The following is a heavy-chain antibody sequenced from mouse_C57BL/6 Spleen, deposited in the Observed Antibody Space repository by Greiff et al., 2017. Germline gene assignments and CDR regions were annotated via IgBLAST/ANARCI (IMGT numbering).Heavy chain of an antibody. CDR1: GYSITSGYY. CDR2: ISYDGSN. CDR3: ARGVYYGNYFDY. D-gene: IGHD2-1*01. J-gene: IGHJ2*01. V-gene: IGHV3-6*01. Sequence: EVKLQESGPGLVKPSQSLSLTCSVTGYSITSGYYWNWIRQFPGNKLEWMGYISYDGSNNYNPSLKNRISITRDTSKNQLFLKLNSVTTEDTATYYCARGVYYGNYFDYWGQGTTLTVSS.